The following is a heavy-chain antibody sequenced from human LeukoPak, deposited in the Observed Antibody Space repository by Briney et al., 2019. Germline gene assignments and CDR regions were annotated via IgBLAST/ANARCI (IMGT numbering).Heavy chain of an antibody. CDR1: GGSISNYH. CDR3: VRVQADGHSDS. CDR2: IYYRGST. D-gene: IGHD5-24*01. Sequence: PSETLSLTCTVSGGSISNYHWSWIRQPPGNRLGWNGYIYYRGSTKYNPSLESRVTISVDMSKNQFSLKLDSVTAADTAVYYCVRVQADGHSDSWGQGTMVTVSS. J-gene: IGHJ3*02. V-gene: IGHV4-59*01.